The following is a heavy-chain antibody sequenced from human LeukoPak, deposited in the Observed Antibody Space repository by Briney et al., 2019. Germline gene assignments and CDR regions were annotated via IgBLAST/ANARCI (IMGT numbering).Heavy chain of an antibody. J-gene: IGHJ4*02. D-gene: IGHD3-22*01. CDR3: ARWTGADFSGYYDY. CDR1: GFTFSSHG. Sequence: GGSLRLSCAASGFTFSSHGMHWVRQAPGKGLECATFISYNGNNRYYADSVKGRFTISRDNSKNTLSLQMDSLRDEDSGVYYCARWTGADFSGYYDYWGQGALVTVSS. V-gene: IGHV3-33*01. CDR2: ISYNGNNR.